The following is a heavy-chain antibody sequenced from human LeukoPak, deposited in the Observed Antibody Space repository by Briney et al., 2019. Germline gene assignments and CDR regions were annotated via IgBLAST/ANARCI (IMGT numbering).Heavy chain of an antibody. V-gene: IGHV1-69*13. D-gene: IGHD3-10*01. J-gene: IGHJ4*02. CDR2: IIPIFGTA. CDR3: ARGHYYYGSGSYYQIDY. Sequence: SVTVSCTASGGTFSSYAISWVRQAPGQGLEWMGGIIPIFGTANYAQKFQGRVTITADESTSTAYMELSSLRSEDTAVYYCARGHYYYGSGSYYQIDYWGQGTLVTVSS. CDR1: GGTFSSYA.